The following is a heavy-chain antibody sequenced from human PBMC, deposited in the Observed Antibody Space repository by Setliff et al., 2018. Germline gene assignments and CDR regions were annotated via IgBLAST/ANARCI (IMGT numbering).Heavy chain of an antibody. J-gene: IGHJ5*02. CDR1: GDSINNFY. CDR2: ITYSGSA. Sequence: SETLSLTCTVSGDSINNFYWTWIRQPPGKGLEWIGFITYSGSANYHPSLKSRVTISLDTSKNQFSLKLSSVTAADTAVYYCARVDDVGSGYENWIDPWGRGTLVPSPQ. D-gene: IGHD3-22*01. CDR3: ARVDDVGSGYENWIDP. V-gene: IGHV4-59*12.